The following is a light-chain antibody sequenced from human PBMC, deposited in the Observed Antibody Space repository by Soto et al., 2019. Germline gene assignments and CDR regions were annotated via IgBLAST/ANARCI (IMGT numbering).Light chain of an antibody. CDR2: DAS. CDR1: QSVSNY. Sequence: EVVLTQSPATLSLYPGERATLSCRASQSVSNYLAWYQQKPGQAPRLLIYDASSRATGIPDRFSGSGSGTDFTLTISSLEPEDFAVYYCQQRSSWPPITFGQGTRLEIK. V-gene: IGKV3-11*01. CDR3: QQRSSWPPIT. J-gene: IGKJ5*01.